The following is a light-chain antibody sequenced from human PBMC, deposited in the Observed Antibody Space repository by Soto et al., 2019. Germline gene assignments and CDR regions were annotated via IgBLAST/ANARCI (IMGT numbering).Light chain of an antibody. CDR1: SSDVGSYNL. J-gene: IGLJ1*01. CDR3: CSYAASSTFGV. Sequence: QSALTQPASGSASPGQSITISCTGTSSDVGSYNLVSWYQQHPGKAPKLMIYEGSKRPSGVSTRFSGSKSGNTASLTISGLQAEDEADYYCCSYAASSTFGVFGTGTKLTVL. V-gene: IGLV2-23*03. CDR2: EGS.